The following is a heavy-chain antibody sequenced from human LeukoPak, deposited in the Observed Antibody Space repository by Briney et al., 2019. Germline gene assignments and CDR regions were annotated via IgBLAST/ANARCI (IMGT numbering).Heavy chain of an antibody. CDR2: IIPIFGTA. Sequence: SVKVSCKASGGTFSSYAISWVRQAPGQGLEWMGGIIPIFGTANYAQKFQGRVTITADESTSTAYMELSSLRSEDTAVYYCARGRGSYYDILTGYFDYWGQGTLVTVS. CDR3: ARGRGSYYDILTGYFDY. V-gene: IGHV1-69*13. CDR1: GGTFSSYA. J-gene: IGHJ4*02. D-gene: IGHD3-9*01.